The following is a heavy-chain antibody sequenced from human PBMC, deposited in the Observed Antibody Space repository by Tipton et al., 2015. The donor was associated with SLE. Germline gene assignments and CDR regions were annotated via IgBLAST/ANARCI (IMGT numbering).Heavy chain of an antibody. J-gene: IGHJ4*02. V-gene: IGHV4-61*09. D-gene: IGHD1-26*01. CDR1: GGSVSSGSYY. CDR2: IYTSGST. CDR3: ARAPVVGATVDY. Sequence: TLSLTCTVSGGSVSSGSYYWSWIRQPAGKGLEWIGYIYTSGSTNYNPSLKSRVTISVDTSKNQFSLKLSSVTAADTAVYYCARAPVVGATVDYWGQGTLVTVSS.